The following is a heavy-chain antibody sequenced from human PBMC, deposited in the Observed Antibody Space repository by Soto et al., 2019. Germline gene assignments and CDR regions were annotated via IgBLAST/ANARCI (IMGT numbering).Heavy chain of an antibody. CDR3: FQAEDGIRAVRSVSAFLLNRSSDL. D-gene: IGHD2-2*01. J-gene: IGHJ2*01. CDR2: IIGNGDST. V-gene: IGHV3-23*01. Sequence: KGLEWVSVIIGNGDSTYYADAVKGRFTISRDNPKNTLYLQMNSLRAEDTAVYFFFQAEDGIRAVRSVSAFLLNRSSDL.